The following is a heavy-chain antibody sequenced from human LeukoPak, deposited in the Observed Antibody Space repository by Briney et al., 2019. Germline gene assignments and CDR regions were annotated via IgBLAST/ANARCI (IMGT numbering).Heavy chain of an antibody. J-gene: IGHJ5*02. CDR2: IYYTGST. V-gene: IGHV4-31*03. CDR3: ASGSIFRGIISLDP. D-gene: IGHD3-16*02. Sequence: PSETLSLTCTVSGVSTSSVGYYWTWIRQHPGKGLEWIAYIYYTGSTYYNPSLEGRVSISVDTSENQFSLNLASVTAADTAVYFCASGSIFRGIISLDPWGQGTLVTVSS. CDR1: GVSTSSVGYY.